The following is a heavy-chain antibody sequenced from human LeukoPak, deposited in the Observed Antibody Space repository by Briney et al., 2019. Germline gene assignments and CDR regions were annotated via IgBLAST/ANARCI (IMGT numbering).Heavy chain of an antibody. Sequence: GGSLRLSCAASGFTFSSYAMHWVRQAPGKGLEWVAVISYDGSNKYYADSVKGRFTISRDNSKNTLYLQMNSLRAEDTAVYYCAGEMVRGVISGIDPWGRGTLVTVSS. CDR1: GFTFSSYA. CDR3: AGEMVRGVISGIDP. V-gene: IGHV3-30-3*01. J-gene: IGHJ5*02. D-gene: IGHD3-10*01. CDR2: ISYDGSNK.